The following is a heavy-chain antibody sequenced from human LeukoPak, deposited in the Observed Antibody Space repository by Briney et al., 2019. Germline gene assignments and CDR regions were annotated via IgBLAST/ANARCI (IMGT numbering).Heavy chain of an antibody. V-gene: IGHV5-10-1*01. J-gene: IGHJ4*02. CDR1: AYSFTSYW. D-gene: IGHD5-24*01. CDR3: ASLGMATDY. Sequence: GESLQISCKGSAYSFTSYWISWVRQMPGKGLEWMGRIDPSDSYTNYSPSFQGRVTISADKSISTAYLQWASLKASDTAMYYCASLGMATDYWGQGTLVTVSS. CDR2: IDPSDSYT.